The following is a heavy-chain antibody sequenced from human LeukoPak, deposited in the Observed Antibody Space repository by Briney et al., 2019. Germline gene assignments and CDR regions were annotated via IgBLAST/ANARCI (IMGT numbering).Heavy chain of an antibody. Sequence: SETLSLTCTVPGDSISPFYWSWTRQPPGKGLEWIGYIHYSGSTNYNPSLKSRVTISLDTSKNQFSLKMSSVTAADTAVYYCARVASSVMDYWGQGILVTVSS. CDR3: ARVASSVMDY. J-gene: IGHJ4*02. V-gene: IGHV4-59*01. CDR2: IHYSGST. D-gene: IGHD3-16*01. CDR1: GDSISPFY.